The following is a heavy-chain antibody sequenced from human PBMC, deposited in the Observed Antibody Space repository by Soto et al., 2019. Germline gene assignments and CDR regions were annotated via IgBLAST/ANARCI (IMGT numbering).Heavy chain of an antibody. CDR3: ARVGPLKYCSGGSCYGLFDY. CDR2: IIPIFGTA. V-gene: IGHV1-69*13. Sequence: ASVKVSCKASGGTFSSYAISWVRQAPGQGLEWMGGIIPIFGTANYAQKFQGRVTITADESTSTAYMELSSLRSEDTAVYYCARVGPLKYCSGGSCYGLFDYWGQGTLVTVSS. J-gene: IGHJ4*02. D-gene: IGHD2-15*01. CDR1: GGTFSSYA.